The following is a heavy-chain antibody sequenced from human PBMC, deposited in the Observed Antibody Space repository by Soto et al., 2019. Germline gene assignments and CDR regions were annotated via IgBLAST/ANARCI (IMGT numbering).Heavy chain of an antibody. CDR2: IKKNADGGAI. CDR1: GLTLNDVW. CDR3: WDLDAIYYGRKA. V-gene: IGHV3-15*05. Sequence: EVQLVESGGGWVKPGGSLRLSCAASGLTLNDVWMTWVRQAPGTGLEWVGRIKKNADGGAINYAAPVKGRFTISRDDSKNTLYLQMNSLKIEDTAVYYCWDLDAIYYGRKAWGQATRVTVSS. D-gene: IGHD1-26*01. J-gene: IGHJ6*02.